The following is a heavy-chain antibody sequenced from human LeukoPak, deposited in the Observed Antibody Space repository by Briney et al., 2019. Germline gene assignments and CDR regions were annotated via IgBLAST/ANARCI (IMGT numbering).Heavy chain of an antibody. CDR1: GFTYSSYS. CDR2: ISSSSSTI. D-gene: IGHD2-2*01. Sequence: GGSLRLSCAASGFTYSSYSMNWVRQAPGKGLEWVSYISSSSSTIYYADSVKGRFTISRDNAKNSLYLQMNSLRAEDTAVYYCARDGCSSTSCYHYYYYYYMDVWGKGTTVTVSS. J-gene: IGHJ6*03. CDR3: ARDGCSSTSCYHYYYYYYMDV. V-gene: IGHV3-48*04.